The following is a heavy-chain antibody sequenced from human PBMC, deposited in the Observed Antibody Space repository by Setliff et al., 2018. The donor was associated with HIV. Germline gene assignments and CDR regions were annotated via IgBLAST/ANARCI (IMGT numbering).Heavy chain of an antibody. Sequence: GASVKVSCKASGGTFRTYAFSWVRQAPGQGLEWMGGIDVPFGVTSYGPKLEARLTVEADNSTSTAFMEMRSLRSDDTAVYYCAKSTTDAGSKFPADYYYMDVWGEGTTVTVSS. D-gene: IGHD3-10*01. CDR3: AKSTTDAGSKFPADYYYMDV. J-gene: IGHJ6*03. V-gene: IGHV1-69*10. CDR2: IDVPFGVT. CDR1: GGTFRTYA.